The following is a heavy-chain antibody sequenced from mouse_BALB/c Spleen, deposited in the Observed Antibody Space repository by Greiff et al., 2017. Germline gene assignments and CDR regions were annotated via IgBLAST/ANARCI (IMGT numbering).Heavy chain of an antibody. V-gene: IGHV5-12-2*01. CDR2: ISNGGGST. J-gene: IGHJ2*01. CDR3: ARRGSYIDY. D-gene: IGHD1-1*01. Sequence: EVMLVESGGGLVQPGGSLKLSCAASGFTFSSYTMSWVRQTPEKRLEWVAYISNGGGSTYYPHTVKGRFTISRDKAKNTLYLQMSSLKSEDTAMYYCARRGSYIDYWGQGTTLTVSS. CDR1: GFTFSSYT.